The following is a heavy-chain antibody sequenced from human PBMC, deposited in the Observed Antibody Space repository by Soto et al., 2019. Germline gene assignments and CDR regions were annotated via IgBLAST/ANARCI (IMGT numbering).Heavy chain of an antibody. CDR3: ARESSSSWYRGWFDP. J-gene: IGHJ5*02. Sequence: ASVKVSCKASGYTFTSYAMHWVRQAPGQRLEWMGWINAGNGNTKYSQKSQGRVTITRDTSASTAYMELSSLRSEDTAVYYCARESSSSWYRGWFDPWGQGTLVTVS. CDR2: INAGNGNT. D-gene: IGHD6-13*01. CDR1: GYTFTSYA. V-gene: IGHV1-3*01.